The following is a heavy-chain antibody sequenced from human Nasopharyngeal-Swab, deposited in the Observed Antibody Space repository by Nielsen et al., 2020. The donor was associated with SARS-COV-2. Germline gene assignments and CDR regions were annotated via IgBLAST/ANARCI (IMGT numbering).Heavy chain of an antibody. CDR2: IHGGGTT. Sequence: GESLKISCAASGFSVSSNYMNWVRLAPGKGLEWVSVIHGGGTTHYADSVKGRFSISRDSSTNTLYLQMNNVRAKDTAVYYCARDLGGGYCTTTNCPGSWGQGTLVTVSS. CDR3: ARDLGGGYCTTTNCPGS. CDR1: GFSVSSNY. D-gene: IGHD2-2*01. J-gene: IGHJ1*01. V-gene: IGHV3-53*01.